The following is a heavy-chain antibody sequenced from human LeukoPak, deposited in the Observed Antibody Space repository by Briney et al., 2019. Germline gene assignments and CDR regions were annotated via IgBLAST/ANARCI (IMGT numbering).Heavy chain of an antibody. V-gene: IGHV4-39*01. Sequence: SETLSLTCTVSGGSISSSNYYWGWIRQPPGKGLEWIGNIYYSGSTYYNPSLKSRVTLSVDTSKNQFSLKPSSPTAADTAVYYCANFDYYGLGKFDFWGQGTLVTVSS. D-gene: IGHD3-10*01. J-gene: IGHJ4*02. CDR3: ANFDYYGLGKFDF. CDR2: IYYSGST. CDR1: GGSISSSNYY.